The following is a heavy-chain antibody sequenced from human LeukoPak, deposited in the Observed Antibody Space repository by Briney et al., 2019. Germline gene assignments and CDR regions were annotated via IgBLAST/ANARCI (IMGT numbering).Heavy chain of an antibody. V-gene: IGHV3-21*01. Sequence: PGGSLRLSCAASGFTFSSYSINWVRQAPGKGLEWVSSISSSSSYIYYADSVKGRFTISRDNAKNSLYLQMNSLRAEDTAVYYCARDSGYGLAFDYWGQGTLVTVSS. CDR2: ISSSSSYI. CDR3: ARDSGYGLAFDY. J-gene: IGHJ4*02. D-gene: IGHD5-12*01. CDR1: GFTFSSYS.